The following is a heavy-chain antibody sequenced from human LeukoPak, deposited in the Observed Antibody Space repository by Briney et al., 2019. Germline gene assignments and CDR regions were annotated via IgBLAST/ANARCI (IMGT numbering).Heavy chain of an antibody. Sequence: ASVKVSCKASGYTFTSYYMHWVRQAPGQGLEWMGIINPSGGSTSYAQKFQGRVTMTTDTSTSTAYMELRSLRSDDTAVYYCAKDDYDSSGYYYVGAFDIWGQGTMVTVSS. D-gene: IGHD3-22*01. CDR3: AKDDYDSSGYYYVGAFDI. J-gene: IGHJ3*02. V-gene: IGHV1-46*01. CDR1: GYTFTSYY. CDR2: INPSGGST.